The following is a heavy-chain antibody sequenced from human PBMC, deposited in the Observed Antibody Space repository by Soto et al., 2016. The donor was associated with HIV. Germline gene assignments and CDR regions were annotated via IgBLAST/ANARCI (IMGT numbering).Heavy chain of an antibody. CDR3: TTGGEYQPPLSYYYYYGMDV. CDR1: GFTFSNAW. D-gene: IGHD2-2*01. CDR2: IKSKTDGGTT. V-gene: IGHV3-15*01. J-gene: IGHJ6*02. Sequence: EVQLVESGGGLVKPGGSLRLSCAASGFTFSNAWMSWVRQAPGKGLEWVGRIKSKTDGGTTDYAAPVKGRFTISRDDSKNXLYLQMNSLKTEDTAVYYCTTGGEYQPPLSYYYYYGMDVWGQGTTVTVSS.